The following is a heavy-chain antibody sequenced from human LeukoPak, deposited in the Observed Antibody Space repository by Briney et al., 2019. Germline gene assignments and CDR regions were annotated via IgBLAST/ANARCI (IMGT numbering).Heavy chain of an antibody. CDR2: IYYSGST. CDR1: GGSISSYY. J-gene: IGHJ3*02. CDR3: ARDFRLLRGYSYGSNIAFDT. Sequence: SETLSLTCTVSGGSISSYYWSWIRQPPGKGLEWIGYIYYSGSTNYNPSLKSRVTISVDTSKNQFSLKLSSVTAADTAVYYCARDFRLLRGYSYGSNIAFDTWGQGTMVTVSS. V-gene: IGHV4-59*01. D-gene: IGHD5-18*01.